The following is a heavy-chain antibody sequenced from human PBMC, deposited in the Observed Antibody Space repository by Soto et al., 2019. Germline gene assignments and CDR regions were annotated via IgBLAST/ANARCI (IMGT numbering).Heavy chain of an antibody. CDR3: ARDDCPTPSCFGY. J-gene: IGHJ4*02. CDR2: IDYDGKNK. CDR1: GFTFSYYG. V-gene: IGHV3-33*01. D-gene: IGHD2-15*01. Sequence: QVQLVESGGSVVQPGGSLRLSCAASGFTFSYYGMHWVRQAPGKYLEWVEGIDYDGKNKYYADYVKGRFTISRDDSKNALYLKMNSKRDDETAVYYCARDDCPTPSCFGYWGQGTLVTVSS.